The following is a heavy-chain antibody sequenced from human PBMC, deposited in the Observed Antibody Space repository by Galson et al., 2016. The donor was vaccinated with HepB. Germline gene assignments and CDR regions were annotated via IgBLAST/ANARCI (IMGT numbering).Heavy chain of an antibody. Sequence: SVKVSCKASGYTFTAYFIYWVRQAPGQGLEWMGFINPNVGSTTFAQKFQDRVTMTRDTSTSTVFMELSSLRSEDTAVYFCARGDLNYYYALDVWGQGTTATVSS. CDR1: GYTFTAYF. J-gene: IGHJ6*02. CDR3: ARGDLNYYYALDV. V-gene: IGHV1-46*01. CDR2: INPNVGST. D-gene: IGHD3-3*01.